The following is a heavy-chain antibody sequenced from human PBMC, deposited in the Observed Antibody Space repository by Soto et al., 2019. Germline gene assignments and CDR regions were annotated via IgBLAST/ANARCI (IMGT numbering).Heavy chain of an antibody. CDR2: MNPNSGGT. J-gene: IGHJ6*02. Sequence: QVQLVQSGAEVKKPGASVKVSCKASGYTFTGYYMHWVRQAPGQGLEWMGWMNPNSGGTNYAQKFQGRVTMTRDTSNSTAYKDRSRRRYDDTAVYYCARGGNSNNYDFWSGYPGSYYYGMDVWGQGTTVTVSS. CDR1: GYTFTGYY. CDR3: ARGGNSNNYDFWSGYPGSYYYGMDV. V-gene: IGHV1-2*02. D-gene: IGHD3-3*01.